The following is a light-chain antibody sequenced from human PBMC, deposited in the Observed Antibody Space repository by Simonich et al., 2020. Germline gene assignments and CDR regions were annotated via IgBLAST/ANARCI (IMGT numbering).Light chain of an antibody. CDR2: AAS. CDR1: QSVSSN. V-gene: IGKV1-NL1*01. CDR3: QQYYSTPLT. Sequence: MTQSPATLSVSPGERATLSCRANQSVSSNLAWYQQKPGKAPKLLLYAASRLESGIPSRFSGSGSGTDYTLTISSLQPEDFATYYCQQYYSTPLTFGGGTKVEIK. J-gene: IGKJ4*01.